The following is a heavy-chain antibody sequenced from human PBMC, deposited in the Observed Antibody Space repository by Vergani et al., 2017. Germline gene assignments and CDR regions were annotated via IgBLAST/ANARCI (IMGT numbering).Heavy chain of an antibody. CDR2: ISSSSSYI. Sequence: EVQLVESGGGLVQPGGSLRLSCAASGFTFSSYEMNWVRQAPGKGLEWVSYISSSSSYIYYADSVKGRFTISRDNAKNSLYLQMNSLRAEDTAVYYCARGWFGESGNWFDPWGQGTLVTVSS. J-gene: IGHJ5*02. D-gene: IGHD3-10*01. V-gene: IGHV3-48*03. CDR3: ARGWFGESGNWFDP. CDR1: GFTFSSYE.